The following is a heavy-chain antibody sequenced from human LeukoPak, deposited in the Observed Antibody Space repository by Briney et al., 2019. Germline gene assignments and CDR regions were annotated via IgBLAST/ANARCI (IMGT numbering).Heavy chain of an antibody. V-gene: IGHV1-18*01. J-gene: IGHJ4*02. CDR3: ARDGSRRGYCTKGVCYDY. CDR2: ISAYNGNT. Sequence: ASVKVSCKASGYTFTSYGISWVRQAPGQGLEWMGWISAYNGNTNYAQKLQGRVTMTTDTSTSTAYMELRSLRSDDTAVYYCARDGSRRGYCTKGVCYDYCGQGTLVTVSS. CDR1: GYTFTSYG. D-gene: IGHD2-8*01.